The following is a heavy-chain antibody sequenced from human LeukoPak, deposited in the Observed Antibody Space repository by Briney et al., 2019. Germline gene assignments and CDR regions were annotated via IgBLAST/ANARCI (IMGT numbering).Heavy chain of an antibody. CDR3: ARGRGMDV. CDR2: INSDGSST. J-gene: IGHJ6*02. V-gene: IGHV3-74*01. Sequence: GGSLRLSCAAARFTFSTYWIHCVRQPPENVMVWASRINSDGSSTSYADSVKGRFTISRDNAKNTLYLQMNSLRAEDTAVYYCARGRGMDVWGQGATVTVSS. CDR1: RFTFSTYW.